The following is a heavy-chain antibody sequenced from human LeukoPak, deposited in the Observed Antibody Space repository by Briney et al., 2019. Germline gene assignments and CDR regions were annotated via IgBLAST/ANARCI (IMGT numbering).Heavy chain of an antibody. CDR3: TRDRQGPRLYEMDI. D-gene: IGHD2-8*01. V-gene: IGHV3-48*02. J-gene: IGHJ6*02. Sequence: GGSLRLSCAASGFSFSSYNMNWVRQAPGKGLEWISYIGSSGSPTHYADSVGGRFTISRDNAKNSLYLQMNSLRDEDTAVYYCTRDRQGPRLYEMDIWGQGTTVTVSS. CDR2: IGSSGSPT. CDR1: GFSFSSYN.